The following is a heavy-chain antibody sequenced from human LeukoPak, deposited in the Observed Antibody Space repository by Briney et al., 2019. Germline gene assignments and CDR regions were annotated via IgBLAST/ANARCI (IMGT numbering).Heavy chain of an antibody. CDR2: IYYSGST. CDR3: ARQRYYGSGSFDY. CDR1: GGSISSYY. V-gene: IGHV4-59*08. J-gene: IGHJ4*02. D-gene: IGHD3-10*01. Sequence: SETLSLTRTVSGGSISSYYWSWIRQPPGKGLEWIGYIYYSGSTNYNPSLKSRVTISVDTSKNQFSLKLSSVTAADTAVYYCARQRYYGSGSFDYWGQGTLVTVSS.